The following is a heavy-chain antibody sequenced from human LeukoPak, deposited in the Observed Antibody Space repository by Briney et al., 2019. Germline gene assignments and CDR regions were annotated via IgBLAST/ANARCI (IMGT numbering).Heavy chain of an antibody. Sequence: ASVTVSCKASGYTFTSYDIIWVRQATGQGLEWMGWMNPNTGYTVYAHQFQGRITMTRNTAISTAYMDLSSLNSQDTAVYYCARSSAWAHFDNWGQGTLVSVSS. CDR2: MNPNTGYT. CDR1: GYTFTSYD. D-gene: IGHD2-15*01. V-gene: IGHV1-8*01. J-gene: IGHJ4*02. CDR3: ARSSAWAHFDN.